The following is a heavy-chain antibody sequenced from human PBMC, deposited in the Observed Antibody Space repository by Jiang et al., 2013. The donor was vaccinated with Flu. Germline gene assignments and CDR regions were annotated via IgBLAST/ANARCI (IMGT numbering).Heavy chain of an antibody. CDR1: GGTFSSYT. CDR3: ARDCSGGSCYNGLDAFDI. CDR2: IIPILGIA. J-gene: IGHJ3*02. D-gene: IGHD2-15*01. V-gene: IGHV1-69*04. Sequence: GAEVKKPGSSVKVSCKASGGTFSSYTISWVRQAPGQGLEWMGRIIPILGIANYAQKFQGRVTITADKSTSTAYMELSSLRSEDTAVYYCARDCSGGSCYNGLDAFDIWGQGTMVTVSS.